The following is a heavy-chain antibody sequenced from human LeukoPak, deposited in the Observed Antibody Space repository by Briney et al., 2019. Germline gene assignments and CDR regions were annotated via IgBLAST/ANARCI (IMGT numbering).Heavy chain of an antibody. CDR2: ISGTSSTI. D-gene: IGHD3-22*01. CDR1: GFTFSSYS. Sequence: GGSLRLSCAASGFTFSSYSMNWVRQPPGKGLEWVSYISGTSSTIYFADSVKGRFTISRDNAKNSLYLQMNTLRAEDTAVYYCARDRHKYNYDSGGYPPYWGQGTLVTVSS. V-gene: IGHV3-48*01. J-gene: IGHJ4*02. CDR3: ARDRHKYNYDSGGYPPY.